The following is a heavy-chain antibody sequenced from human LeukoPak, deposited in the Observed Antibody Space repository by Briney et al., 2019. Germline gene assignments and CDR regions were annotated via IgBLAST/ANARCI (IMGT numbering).Heavy chain of an antibody. J-gene: IGHJ5*01. V-gene: IGHV3-23*01. CDR3: AKKYSSTSRGFDS. CDR1: GFTFSSYA. CDR2: ITSGGGST. Sequence: GGSLRLSCAASGFTFSSYAMSWVRQAPGEELDWVSAITSGGGSTYYADSVKGRFTISRDNSKNTLYLQMNSLRAEDTAIYYCAKKYSSTSRGFDSWGQGTLVTVSS. D-gene: IGHD6-13*01.